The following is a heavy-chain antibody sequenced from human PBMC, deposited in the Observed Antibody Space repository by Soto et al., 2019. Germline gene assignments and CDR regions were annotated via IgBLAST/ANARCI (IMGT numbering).Heavy chain of an antibody. Sequence: SETLSLTCTVSGGSISSRTYYWGWIRQPPGKGLEWIGSIYYSGSTYYNPSLKSRVTISVDTSKNQFPLKLSSVTAADTAVYYCATPMIVVDNRPSNDYWGQGTLVTVSS. CDR2: IYYSGST. J-gene: IGHJ4*02. CDR1: GGSISSRTYY. D-gene: IGHD3-22*01. V-gene: IGHV4-39*01. CDR3: ATPMIVVDNRPSNDY.